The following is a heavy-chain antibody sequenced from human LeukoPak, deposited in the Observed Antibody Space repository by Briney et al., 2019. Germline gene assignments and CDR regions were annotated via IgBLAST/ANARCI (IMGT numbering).Heavy chain of an antibody. J-gene: IGHJ6*02. V-gene: IGHV4-59*01. Sequence: PSETLSLTCTVSGGSISSYYWSWIRQPPGKGLEWIGYIYYSGSTNYNPSLKSRVTISVDTSKNQFSLKLSSVTAADTAVYYCARLDSSSWYGLGYGMDVWGQGTTVTVSS. CDR3: ARLDSSSWYGLGYGMDV. CDR1: GGSISSYY. CDR2: IYYSGST. D-gene: IGHD6-13*01.